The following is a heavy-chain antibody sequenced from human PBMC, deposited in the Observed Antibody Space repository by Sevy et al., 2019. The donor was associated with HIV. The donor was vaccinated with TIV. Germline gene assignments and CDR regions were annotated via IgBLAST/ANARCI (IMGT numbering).Heavy chain of an antibody. D-gene: IGHD3-10*01. V-gene: IGHV3-48*02. Sequence: GGSLRLSCAASGFTFSSYSMNWVLQAPGKGLEWVSYISSSSSTIYYADSVKGRFTISRDNAKNSLYLQMNSLRDEDTAVYYCARAAPMVRGVKPSGMDVWGQGTTVTVSS. CDR1: GFTFSSYS. J-gene: IGHJ6*02. CDR2: ISSSSSTI. CDR3: ARAAPMVRGVKPSGMDV.